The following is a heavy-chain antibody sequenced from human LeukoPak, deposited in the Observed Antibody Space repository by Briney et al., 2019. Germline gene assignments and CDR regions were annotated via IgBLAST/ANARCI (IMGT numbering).Heavy chain of an antibody. CDR2: ISNDGTTT. Sequence: GGSLRLSCAASGFTFSGCWMLWVRQAPGKGLVWVSRISNDGTTTNYADSVKGRFTISRDNAKNTLYLQMNSLRAEDTAVYYCARDYYGSGSYWGQGALVTVSS. CDR3: ARDYYGSGSY. CDR1: GFTFSGCW. J-gene: IGHJ4*02. D-gene: IGHD3-10*01. V-gene: IGHV3-74*01.